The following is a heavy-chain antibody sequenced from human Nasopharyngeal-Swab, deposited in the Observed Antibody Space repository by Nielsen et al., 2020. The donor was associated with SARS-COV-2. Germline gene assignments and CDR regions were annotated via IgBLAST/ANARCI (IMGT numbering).Heavy chain of an antibody. Sequence: ASVKVSCKAAGYTFTGYYMHWVRQAPGQGLEWMGRINPNSGGTNYAQKFLGRVTMTRDTSTGTAYMELSSLRSDDTAVYYCAGGGYCSGGSCYSFDAFDIWGQGTMVTVSS. CDR2: INPNSGGT. V-gene: IGHV1-2*06. D-gene: IGHD2-15*01. CDR1: GYTFTGYY. J-gene: IGHJ3*02. CDR3: AGGGYCSGGSCYSFDAFDI.